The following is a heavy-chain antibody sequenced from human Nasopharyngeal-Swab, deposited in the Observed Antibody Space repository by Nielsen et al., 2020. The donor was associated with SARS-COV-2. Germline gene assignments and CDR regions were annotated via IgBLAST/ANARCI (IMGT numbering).Heavy chain of an antibody. CDR2: ISWNSGSI. V-gene: IGHV3-9*01. D-gene: IGHD6-19*01. CDR1: GFTFDDYA. CDR3: AKDTVIAVAGNFDY. J-gene: IGHJ4*02. Sequence: SCAASGFTFDDYAMHWVRQAPGKGLEWVSGISWNSGSIGYADSVKGRFTISRDNAKNSLYLQMNSLRAEDTALYYCAKDTVIAVAGNFDYWGQGTLVTVSS.